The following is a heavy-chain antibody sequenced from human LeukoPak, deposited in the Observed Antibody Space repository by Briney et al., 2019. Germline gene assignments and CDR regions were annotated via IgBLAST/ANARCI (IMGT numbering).Heavy chain of an antibody. Sequence: GGSLRLSCAASGFTFSSYSMNWVRQAPGKGLEWVSSISSSSSYIYYADSVKGRSTISRDNAKNSLYLQMNSRRAEGTAVYYCARGTVGNFDYWGQGTLVTVSS. D-gene: IGHD4-23*01. V-gene: IGHV3-21*01. CDR1: GFTFSSYS. CDR2: ISSSSSYI. CDR3: ARGTVGNFDY. J-gene: IGHJ4*02.